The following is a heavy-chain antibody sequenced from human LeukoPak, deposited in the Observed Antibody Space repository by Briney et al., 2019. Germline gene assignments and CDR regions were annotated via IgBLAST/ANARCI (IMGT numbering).Heavy chain of an antibody. Sequence: APVKVSCKASGYTFINYGISWVRQAPGQGLEWRGWISGYDGNTNCAQEVQGRVTMTTDTSSSTAYMELRSLSSDDTAVYYCARAGGNSDYYYMDVWGRGSTVTVSS. CDR2: ISGYDGNT. CDR1: GYTFINYG. J-gene: IGHJ6*03. D-gene: IGHD4-23*01. CDR3: ARAGGNSDYYYMDV. V-gene: IGHV1-18*01.